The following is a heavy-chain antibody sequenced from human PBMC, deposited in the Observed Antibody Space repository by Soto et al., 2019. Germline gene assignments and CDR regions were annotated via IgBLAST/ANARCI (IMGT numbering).Heavy chain of an antibody. CDR3: ARYYYGSGSHAFDI. J-gene: IGHJ3*02. CDR2: ISSSSSYI. D-gene: IGHD3-10*01. Sequence: EVQLVESGGGLVKPGGSLRLSCAASGFTFSSYSMNWVRQAPGKGLEWVSSISSSSSYIYYADSVKGRFTSSRDNAKNSLYLQMNSLRAEDTAVYYCARYYYGSGSHAFDIWGQGTMVTVSS. V-gene: IGHV3-21*01. CDR1: GFTFSSYS.